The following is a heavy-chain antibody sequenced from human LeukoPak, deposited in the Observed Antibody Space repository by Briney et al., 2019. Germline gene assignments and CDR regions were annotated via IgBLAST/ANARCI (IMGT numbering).Heavy chain of an antibody. Sequence: PGGSLRLSCAASGFTVSSNYMNWVRQAPGKGLEWVSVIYSGGSTYYADSVKGRFTISRDNSKNTLYLQMNSLRAEDTAVYYCARMYSSSWFEFDYWGQGTLVTVSS. D-gene: IGHD6-13*01. CDR1: GFTVSSNY. J-gene: IGHJ4*02. CDR2: IYSGGST. V-gene: IGHV3-53*01. CDR3: ARMYSSSWFEFDY.